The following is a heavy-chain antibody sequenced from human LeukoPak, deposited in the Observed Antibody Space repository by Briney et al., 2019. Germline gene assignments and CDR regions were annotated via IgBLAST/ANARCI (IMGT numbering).Heavy chain of an antibody. J-gene: IGHJ4*02. V-gene: IGHV3-23*01. D-gene: IGHD6-19*01. CDR3: AKDQTLKYSSGWYYFDY. Sequence: PGGSLRLSCAASGFSFGSYALSWVRQAPGKGLEWVSVISGSGDNTHYTDPVKGRFTISRDNSKNTLYLQMNSLRAEDTAVYYCAKDQTLKYSSGWYYFDYWGQGTLVTVSS. CDR1: GFSFGSYA. CDR2: ISGSGDNT.